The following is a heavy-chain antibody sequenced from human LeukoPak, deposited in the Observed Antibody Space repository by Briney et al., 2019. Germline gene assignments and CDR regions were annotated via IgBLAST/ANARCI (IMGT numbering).Heavy chain of an antibody. J-gene: IGHJ4*02. Sequence: PSETLSLTCTVSGGSISSSSYYWGWIRQPPGKGLEWIGSIYYSGSTYYNPSLKSRVTISVDTSKNQFSLKLSSVTAADTAVYYCARGSIAAYPDYWGQGTLVTVSS. CDR3: ARGSIAAYPDY. CDR2: IYYSGST. CDR1: GGSISSSSYY. D-gene: IGHD6-6*01. V-gene: IGHV4-39*07.